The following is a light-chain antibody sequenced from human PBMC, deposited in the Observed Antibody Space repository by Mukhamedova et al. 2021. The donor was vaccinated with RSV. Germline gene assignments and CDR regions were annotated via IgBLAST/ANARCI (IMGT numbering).Light chain of an antibody. V-gene: IGKV1-5*03. CDR3: QQYNSYWT. CDR2: KAS. J-gene: IGKJ1*01. Sequence: AWYQQKPGKAPKLLIYKASSLESGVPSRFSGSGSGTEFTLTISSLQPDDFATYYCQQYNSYWTFGQGTKVEIK.